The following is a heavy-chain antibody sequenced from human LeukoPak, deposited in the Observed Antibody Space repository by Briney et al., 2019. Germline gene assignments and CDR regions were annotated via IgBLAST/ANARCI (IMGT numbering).Heavy chain of an antibody. V-gene: IGHV1-69*05. J-gene: IGHJ3*02. CDR2: IIPIFGTA. CDR1: GYTFTSYD. D-gene: IGHD3-22*01. Sequence: SVKVSRKASGYTFTSYDINWVRQAPGQGLEWMGGIIPIFGTANYAQKFQGRVTITTDESTSTAYMELSSLRSEDTAVYYCARAGPVEYYYDSNGLYAFDIWGQGTMVTVSS. CDR3: ARAGPVEYYYDSNGLYAFDI.